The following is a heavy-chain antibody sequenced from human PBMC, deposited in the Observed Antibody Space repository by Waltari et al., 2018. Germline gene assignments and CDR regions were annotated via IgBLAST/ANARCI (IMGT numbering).Heavy chain of an antibody. J-gene: IGHJ2*01. CDR3: ALDYSPYWYFDL. D-gene: IGHD4-4*01. CDR2: IMPIFGTA. Sequence: QVQLVQSGAEVKKPGSSVKVSCKASGGTFSSYAISWVRQAPGQGLEWMGGIMPIFGTANNAQKFQGRVTITADESTSTAYMELSSLRSEDTAVYYCALDYSPYWYFDLWGRGTLVTVSS. V-gene: IGHV1-69*01. CDR1: GGTFSSYA.